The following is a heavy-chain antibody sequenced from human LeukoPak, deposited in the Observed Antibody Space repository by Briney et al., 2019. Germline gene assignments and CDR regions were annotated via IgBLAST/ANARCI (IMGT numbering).Heavy chain of an antibody. V-gene: IGHV1-18*01. CDR3: ARDQGSANYYDSSGYYY. Sequence: ASVKVSCKASGYTFTSYGISWVRQAPGQGLEWMGWISAYNGNTNYAQKLQGRVTMTTDTSTSTAYMELRSLRSDDTAVYYCARDQGSANYYDSSGYYYWGQGTLVTVSS. J-gene: IGHJ4*02. CDR1: GYTFTSYG. CDR2: ISAYNGNT. D-gene: IGHD3-22*01.